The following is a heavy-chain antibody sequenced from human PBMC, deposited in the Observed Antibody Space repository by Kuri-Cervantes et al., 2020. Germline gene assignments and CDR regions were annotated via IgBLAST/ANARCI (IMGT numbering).Heavy chain of an antibody. D-gene: IGHD3-22*01. CDR1: GYTFTNYV. V-gene: IGHV1-3*01. CDR3: ASYFDTNGYYNIFDAFDI. Sequence: ASVKVSCKASGYTFTNYVIHWVRQAPGQRLEWMGWINAGNGNTKYSQKFQGRVTITRDTSASTAYMELSSLRSEDTAVYFCASYFDTNGYYNIFDAFDIWGQGTLVTVSS. CDR2: INAGNGNT. J-gene: IGHJ3*02.